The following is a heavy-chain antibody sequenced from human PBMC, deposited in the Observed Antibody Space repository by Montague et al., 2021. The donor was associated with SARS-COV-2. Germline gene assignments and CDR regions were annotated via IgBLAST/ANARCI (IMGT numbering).Heavy chain of an antibody. CDR2: IYYSGST. CDR3: ARGQGYNWNYYYYYGMDV. J-gene: IGHJ6*02. Sequence: SETLSLTCTASGGSISSSSYYWGWIRQPPGKGLEWIGSIYYSGSTYYNPSLKSRVTISVDTSKNQFSLKLSSVTAADTAVYYCARGQGYNWNYYYYYGMDVWGQGTTVAVSS. D-gene: IGHD1-20*01. CDR1: GGSISSSSYY. V-gene: IGHV4-39*07.